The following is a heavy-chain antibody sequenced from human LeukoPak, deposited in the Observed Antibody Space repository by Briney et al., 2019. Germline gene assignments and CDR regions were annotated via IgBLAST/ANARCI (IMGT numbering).Heavy chain of an antibody. Sequence: GRSLRFSCAASGFTFSSYGMHWVRQAPGKGLEWEAVIWYDGSNKYYADSVKGRFTISRDNSKNTLYLQMNSLRAEDTAVYYCARDFYEQWLVRYYFDYWGQGTLVTVSS. CDR3: ARDFYEQWLVRYYFDY. V-gene: IGHV3-33*01. CDR2: IWYDGSNK. CDR1: GFTFSSYG. D-gene: IGHD6-19*01. J-gene: IGHJ4*02.